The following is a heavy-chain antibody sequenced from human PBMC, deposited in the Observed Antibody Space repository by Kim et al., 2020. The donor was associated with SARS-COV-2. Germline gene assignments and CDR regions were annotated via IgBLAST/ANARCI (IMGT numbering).Heavy chain of an antibody. CDR2: ISGSGNST. CDR1: GFVSSNFA. V-gene: IGHV3-23*01. J-gene: IGHJ5*02. CDR3: AKDQQSQLRGIGWWFDP. Sequence: GGSLRLSCAASGFVSSNFAINWVRQAPGKGLEWVSVISGSGNSTYYANSVKGRFTISRDDAKNTVFLQLNSLRAEDTALYYCAKDQQSQLRGIGWWFDPWGQGTQVIVSS. D-gene: IGHD1-1*01.